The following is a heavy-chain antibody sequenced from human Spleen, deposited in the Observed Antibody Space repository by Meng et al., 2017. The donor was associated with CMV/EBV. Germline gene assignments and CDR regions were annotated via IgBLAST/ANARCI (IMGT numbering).Heavy chain of an antibody. D-gene: IGHD3-10*01. CDR1: EFTFNNYV. J-gene: IGHJ6*02. CDR3: ARAPVWGVTRGPSYYYGMDV. V-gene: IGHV3-23*01. Sequence: GGSLRLSCAASEFTFNNYVMSWVRQAPGKGLEWVSSITGGGGDTYYADSVKGRFTISRDNSQNTLYLQMDSLRVEDTAVYYCARAPVWGVTRGPSYYYGMDVWGQGTTVTVSS. CDR2: ITGGGGDT.